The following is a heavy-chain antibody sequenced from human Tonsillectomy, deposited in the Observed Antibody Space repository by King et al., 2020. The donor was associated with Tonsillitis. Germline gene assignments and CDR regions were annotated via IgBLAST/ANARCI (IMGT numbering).Heavy chain of an antibody. CDR1: GYSFTSYW. V-gene: IGHV5-51*01. Sequence: QLVQSGAEVKKPGESLKISCKGSGYSFTSYWIGWVRQMPGKGLEWMVIIYPGDSDTRYSPSFQGQVTISADKSISTAYLQWSSLKASDTAMYYCARGEVGYYYDSSGEYYFDYWGQGTLVTVSS. D-gene: IGHD3-22*01. J-gene: IGHJ4*02. CDR2: IYPGDSDT. CDR3: ARGEVGYYYDSSGEYYFDY.